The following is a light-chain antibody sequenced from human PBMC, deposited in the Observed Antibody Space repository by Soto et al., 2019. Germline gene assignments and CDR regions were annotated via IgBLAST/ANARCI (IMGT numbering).Light chain of an antibody. V-gene: IGKV1-17*01. Sequence: DIQMTQSPSSLSASVGDRVTITCRASQDIRNDLGWYQQKAGKAPRRLISAASTLQRGLPSRFSGSGSGTKFTLTISSLQPEDFATYYCLQHNSYPRTFGQGTKVEIK. CDR2: AAS. CDR3: LQHNSYPRT. J-gene: IGKJ1*01. CDR1: QDIRND.